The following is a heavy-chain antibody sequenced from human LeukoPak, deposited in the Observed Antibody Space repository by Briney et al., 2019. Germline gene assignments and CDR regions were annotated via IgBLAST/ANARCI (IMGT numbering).Heavy chain of an antibody. V-gene: IGHV4-34*01. Sequence: SETLSLTCAVSGGSPDFSGYYWSWIRQPPGKGLEWIGEINHSGSTNYNPSLKSRVTISVDTSKNQFSLKLSSVTAADTAVYYCASIREVDIVATTQSDYWDQGTLVTVSS. CDR1: GGSPDFSGYY. CDR3: ASIREVDIVATTQSDY. D-gene: IGHD5-12*01. CDR2: INHSGST. J-gene: IGHJ4*02.